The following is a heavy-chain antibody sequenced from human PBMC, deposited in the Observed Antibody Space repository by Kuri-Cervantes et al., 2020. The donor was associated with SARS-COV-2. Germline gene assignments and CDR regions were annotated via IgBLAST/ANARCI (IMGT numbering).Heavy chain of an antibody. V-gene: IGHV3-33*03. CDR2: IWYDGSNK. D-gene: IGHD4-11*01. Sequence: GGSLRLSCAASGFTFSSYGMHWVRQAPGKGLEWVAVIWYDGSNKYYADSVKGRFTISRDNSKNSLYLQMNSLRTEDTALYYCAKDKNSNPYYFDYWGQGTLVTVSS. CDR1: GFTFSSYG. J-gene: IGHJ4*02. CDR3: AKDKNSNPYYFDY.